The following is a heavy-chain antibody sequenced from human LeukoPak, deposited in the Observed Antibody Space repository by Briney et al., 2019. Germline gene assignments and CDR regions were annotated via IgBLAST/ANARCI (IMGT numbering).Heavy chain of an antibody. CDR1: GFTFSSYG. CDR2: IWYDGSNK. J-gene: IGHJ4*02. V-gene: IGHV3-33*06. Sequence: GGSLRLSCAASGFTFSSYGMHWVRQAPGKGLEWVAVIWYDGSNKYYADSVKGRFTISRDNSKNTLYLQMNSLRAEDTAVYYCAKDGDGYEKHFDYWGQGTLVTVSS. CDR3: AKDGDGYEKHFDY. D-gene: IGHD5-24*01.